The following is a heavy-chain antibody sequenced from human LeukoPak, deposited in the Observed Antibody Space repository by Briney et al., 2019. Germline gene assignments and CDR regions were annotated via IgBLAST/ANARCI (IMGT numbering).Heavy chain of an antibody. CDR3: ARGDGYNFGLHDY. CDR1: GFTFSTYG. D-gene: IGHD5-24*01. CDR2: IWYDGSNK. V-gene: IGHV3-33*01. Sequence: GRSLRLSCAASGFTFSTYGMHWVRQAPGKGLEWVAVIWYDGSNKYYADSVKGRFTISSDNSKNTLYLQMNSLRAEDTAVYYCARGDGYNFGLHDYWGQGTLVTVSS. J-gene: IGHJ4*02.